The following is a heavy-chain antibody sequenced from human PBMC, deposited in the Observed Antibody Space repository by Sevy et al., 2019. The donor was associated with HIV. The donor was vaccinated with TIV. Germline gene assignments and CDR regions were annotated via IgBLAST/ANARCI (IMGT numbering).Heavy chain of an antibody. D-gene: IGHD6-13*01. J-gene: IGHJ6*02. Sequence: GGSLRLSCAASGFTVSSNYMSWVRQAPGKGLEWVSVIYSGGSTYYADSVKGRFTISRDNSKNTLYLQMNSLRAEDKAVYYCARDRIAAAGNGARGDYYYYGMDVWGQGTTVTVSS. CDR1: GFTVSSNY. CDR3: ARDRIAAAGNGARGDYYYYGMDV. V-gene: IGHV3-66*01. CDR2: IYSGGST.